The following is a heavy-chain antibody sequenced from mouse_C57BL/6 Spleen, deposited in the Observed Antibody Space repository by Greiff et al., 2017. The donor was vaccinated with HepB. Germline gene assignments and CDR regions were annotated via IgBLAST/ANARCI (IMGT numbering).Heavy chain of an antibody. CDR1: GFTFSDYG. Sequence: EVQRVESGGGLVKYGGSLKLPCAASGFTFSDYGMHWVRQAPEKGLEWVAYIRRGSSTIYYADTVKGRFTISRDKDKNTLFLHMTSLGSEDTAMYYCARRAMYYWNQVASFTVSS. V-gene: IGHV5-17*01. CDR2: IRRGSSTI. CDR3: ARRAMYY. J-gene: IGHJ4*01.